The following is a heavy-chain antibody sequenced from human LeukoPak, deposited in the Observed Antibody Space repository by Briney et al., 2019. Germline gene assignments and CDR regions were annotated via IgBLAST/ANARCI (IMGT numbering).Heavy chain of an antibody. Sequence: GGSLRLSCAASGFNFSSYSLNWVRQAPGKGLEWVSYISSSTRRIYYADSVKGRFTISRDSAKNSLYLQMDSLRDEDTAMYYCAKEVQVERRKDGFDIWGQGTMVTVSS. D-gene: IGHD1-1*01. CDR2: ISSSTRRI. CDR3: AKEVQVERRKDGFDI. CDR1: GFNFSSYS. J-gene: IGHJ3*02. V-gene: IGHV3-48*02.